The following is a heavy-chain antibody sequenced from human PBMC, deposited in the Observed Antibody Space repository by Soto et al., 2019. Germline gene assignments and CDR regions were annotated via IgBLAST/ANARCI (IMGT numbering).Heavy chain of an antibody. D-gene: IGHD4-17*01. CDR2: IYSGGST. J-gene: IGHJ3*02. V-gene: IGHV3-66*01. Sequence: PGGSLRLSCAASGFTVSSNYMSWVRQAPGKGLEWVSVIYSGGSTYYADSVKGRFTISRDNSKNTLYLQMNSLRAEDTAVYYCATSNLRYGPGPLSPETDAFDIWGQGTMVTVSS. CDR1: GFTVSSNY. CDR3: ATSNLRYGPGPLSPETDAFDI.